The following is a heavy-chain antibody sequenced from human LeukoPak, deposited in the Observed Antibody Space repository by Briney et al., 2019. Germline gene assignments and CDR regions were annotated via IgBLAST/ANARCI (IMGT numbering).Heavy chain of an antibody. D-gene: IGHD5-18*01. Sequence: GGSLRLSCVASAFTFNNYWMHWVRQAPGKGLVWVSRIKGDGSSTNYADSVRGRFTISRDNAKNTVYLQMNSLRTEDTAVYYCAKSPYSRGFTKWIQLWGGFDYWGQGTLVTVSS. V-gene: IGHV3-74*01. CDR1: AFTFNNYW. J-gene: IGHJ4*02. CDR3: AKSPYSRGFTKWIQLWGGFDY. CDR2: IKGDGSST.